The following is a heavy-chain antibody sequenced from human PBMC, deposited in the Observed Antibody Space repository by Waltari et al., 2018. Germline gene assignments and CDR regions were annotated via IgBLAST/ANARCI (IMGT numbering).Heavy chain of an antibody. Sequence: EVQLVESGGGLVQPGGSLSLPCAASGFTFSSYELHWVRQAPGTGLEWVSYISSSGSTIYYADYVKGRITISRDNAKNSLYLQMNSLRDEDTAVYDCARGIAVAGAFDYWGQGTLVTVSS. CDR2: ISSSGSTI. CDR1: GFTFSSYE. CDR3: ARGIAVAGAFDY. V-gene: IGHV3-48*03. J-gene: IGHJ4*02. D-gene: IGHD6-19*01.